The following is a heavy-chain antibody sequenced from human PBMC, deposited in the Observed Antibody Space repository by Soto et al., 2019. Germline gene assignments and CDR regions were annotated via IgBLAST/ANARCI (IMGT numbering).Heavy chain of an antibody. V-gene: IGHV3-7*03. D-gene: IGHD2-2*01. CDR3: ARDGPLSSPTSGWFDP. J-gene: IGHJ5*02. Sequence: EVQVVESGGGLVQPGGSLRLSCVASGFTFSSYWMSWVRQAPGKGLEWVANIKQDGNERHYMDSVKGRFTISRDNAKNSLDLIMNSLKTEDTAMYYCARDGPLSSPTSGWFDPWGQGTLVFVSS. CDR2: IKQDGNER. CDR1: GFTFSSYW.